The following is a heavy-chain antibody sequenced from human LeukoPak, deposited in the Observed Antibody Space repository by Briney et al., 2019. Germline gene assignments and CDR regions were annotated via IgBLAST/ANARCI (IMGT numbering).Heavy chain of an antibody. D-gene: IGHD5-18*01. CDR2: INSSSSYI. V-gene: IGHV3-21*01. Sequence: PGGSLTLSCAPSGFTFSTSSMNCVRHAPGRGVEWGSSINSSSSYIYYEESWKGRFTISRDNAKHSLYLQLHSLRAEDTAVYYCARDAAVVTRWDYYMDVWGKGTTVTVSS. J-gene: IGHJ6*03. CDR1: GFTFSTSS. CDR3: ARDAAVVTRWDYYMDV.